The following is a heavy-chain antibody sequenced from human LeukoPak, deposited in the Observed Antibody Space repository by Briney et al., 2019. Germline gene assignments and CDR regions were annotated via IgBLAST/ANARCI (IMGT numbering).Heavy chain of an antibody. D-gene: IGHD2-15*01. J-gene: IGHJ4*02. Sequence: PSETLSLTCTVSGGSISSYYWSWIRQPPGKGLEWIGYIYYSGSTNYNPSLKSRVTISVDTSKNQFSLKLSSVTAADTAVYYCARSATGYPIDYWGQGTLVTVSS. V-gene: IGHV4-59*08. CDR1: GGSISSYY. CDR3: ARSATGYPIDY. CDR2: IYYSGST.